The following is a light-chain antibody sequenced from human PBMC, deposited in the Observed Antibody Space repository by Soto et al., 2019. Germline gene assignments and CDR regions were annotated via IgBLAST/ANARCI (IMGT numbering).Light chain of an antibody. V-gene: IGKV1-5*01. Sequence: DIQMTQSPSTLSASIGDRVAIACRASQDISNWLAWYQQKPGKAPKLLIFHASSLESGVPSRFSGSVSGTEFSLTISSLQSDDFATYYCQQYNTYPTFGQGTKVVMK. CDR1: QDISNW. CDR2: HAS. CDR3: QQYNTYPT. J-gene: IGKJ1*01.